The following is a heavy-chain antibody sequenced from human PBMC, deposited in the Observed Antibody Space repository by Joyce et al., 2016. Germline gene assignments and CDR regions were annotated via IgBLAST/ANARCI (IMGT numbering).Heavy chain of an antibody. CDR1: GFIFGDHT. J-gene: IGHJ4*01. CDR2: IWYDGGRQ. V-gene: IGHV3-33*01. Sequence: QVQLEESGGGVVQPGRSLRLSCAASGFIFGDHTMHWVRQAPGKGLEWVALIWYDGGRQYYLDSVKGRFTISRDNSRNTLYLEMDSLRAEDTAVYYCGRERGTLTGPVDHWGQGTLVTVSS. CDR3: GRERGTLTGPVDH. D-gene: IGHD7-27*01.